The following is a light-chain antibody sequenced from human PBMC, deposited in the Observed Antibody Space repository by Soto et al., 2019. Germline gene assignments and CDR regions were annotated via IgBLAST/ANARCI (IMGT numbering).Light chain of an antibody. CDR2: YDS. CDR3: QVWDSSSDPWV. V-gene: IGLV3-21*04. CDR1: NIGSKS. J-gene: IGLJ3*02. Sequence: SYELTQPPSVSVAPGQTARITCGGNNIGSKSVHWCQQKPGQAPVLVIYYDSDRPSGIPERFSGSNSGNTATLTISRVEAGDEADYYCQVWDSSSDPWVFGGGTKLTVL.